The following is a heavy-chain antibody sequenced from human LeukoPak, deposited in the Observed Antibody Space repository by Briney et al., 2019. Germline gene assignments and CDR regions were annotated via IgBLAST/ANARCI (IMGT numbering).Heavy chain of an antibody. CDR1: GYTFTSYG. V-gene: IGHV1-69*13. CDR3: ARDRDYYDSIRPNWFDP. J-gene: IGHJ5*02. CDR2: IIPIFGTA. D-gene: IGHD3-3*01. Sequence: SVKVSCKASGYTFTSYGISWVRQAPGQGLEWMGGIIPIFGTANYAQKFQGRVTITADESTSTAYMELSSLRSEDTAVYYCARDRDYYDSIRPNWFDPWGQGTLVTVSS.